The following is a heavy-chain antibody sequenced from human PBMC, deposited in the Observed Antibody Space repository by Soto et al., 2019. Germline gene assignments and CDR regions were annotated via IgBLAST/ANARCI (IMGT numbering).Heavy chain of an antibody. CDR1: GFTFSSYG. J-gene: IGHJ6*02. CDR3: VKDGSSGWPYYYGLDV. D-gene: IGHD6-19*01. CDR2: ISYDGRNK. V-gene: IGHV3-30*18. Sequence: QVQLVESGGGGVQPGRSLRLSCAASGFTFSSYGMHWVRQAPGKGLEWVAVISYDGRNKYYADSVKGRFTISRDNSKNTLYLPMSSLRAEDTAVYYCVKDGSSGWPYYYGLDVWGQGTTVTVSS.